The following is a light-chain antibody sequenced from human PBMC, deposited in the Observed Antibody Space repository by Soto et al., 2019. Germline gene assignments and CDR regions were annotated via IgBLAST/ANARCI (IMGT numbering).Light chain of an antibody. J-gene: IGLJ1*01. CDR2: SNN. CDR3: AAWDDSLNGRV. V-gene: IGLV1-44*01. CDR1: SSNIGSNT. Sequence: QSVLTQPPSASGTPGQRVTTSCSGSSSNIGSNTVNWYQQLPGTAPKLLIYSNNQRPSGVPDRFSGSKSGTSASLAISGLQSEDEADYYCAAWDDSLNGRVFGTGTKVTAL.